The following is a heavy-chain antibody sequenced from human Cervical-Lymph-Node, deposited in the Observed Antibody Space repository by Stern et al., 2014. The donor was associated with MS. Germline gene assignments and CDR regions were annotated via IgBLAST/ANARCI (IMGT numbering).Heavy chain of an antibody. J-gene: IGHJ6*02. D-gene: IGHD1-1*01. CDR2: IYFSGAT. V-gene: IGHV4-31*03. CDR3: ARELSGMYGMDV. Sequence: VQLVESGPGLVKPSQTLSLTCTVSGGSINNGDYYLSWVRQHPGKGLEWLVYIYFSGATYYNPSLKGRLTISVDTSKRHFSLKLTSVTAADTAVYYCARELSGMYGMDVWGQGTTVTVSS. CDR1: GGSINNGDYY.